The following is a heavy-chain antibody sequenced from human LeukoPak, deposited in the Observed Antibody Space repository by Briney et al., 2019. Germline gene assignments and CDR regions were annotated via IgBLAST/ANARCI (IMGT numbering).Heavy chain of an antibody. J-gene: IGHJ4*02. D-gene: IGHD3-16*02. CDR1: GASISSGDYY. CDR3: VRGPSYVRGSYRFFDY. Sequence: SESLSLTCTVSGASISSGDYYWSWIRQPPGKGLEWIGNIYYSGSTYYNPSLPSLKSRLTISVDTSKNQFSLRLTSVTATDTAVYYCVRGPSYVRGSYRFFDYWGQRSLVTVSS. V-gene: IGHV4-30-4*01. CDR2: IYYSGST.